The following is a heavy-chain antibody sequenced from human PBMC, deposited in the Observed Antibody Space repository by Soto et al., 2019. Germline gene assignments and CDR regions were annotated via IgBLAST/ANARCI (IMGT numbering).Heavy chain of an antibody. CDR3: ARDQKTDYYYYGMDV. J-gene: IGHJ6*02. V-gene: IGHV1-3*01. Sequence: SVKVSCKASGYTFTSYAMHWVRQAPGQRLEWMGWINAGNGNTKYSQKFQGRVTITRDTSASTDYMELSSLRSEDTAVYYCARDQKTDYYYYGMDVWGQGTTVTVSS. CDR1: GYTFTSYA. CDR2: INAGNGNT.